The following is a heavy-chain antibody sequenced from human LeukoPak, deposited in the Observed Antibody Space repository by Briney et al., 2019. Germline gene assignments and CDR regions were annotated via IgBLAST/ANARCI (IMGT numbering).Heavy chain of an antibody. D-gene: IGHD6-13*01. CDR3: ARHKRYSSSWYGVRWFDP. CDR1: GGSISSYY. Sequence: PSETLSLTCTVSGGSISSYYWSWIRQPPGKGLEWIGYIYDSGSTNYNPSLKSRVTISVDTSKNQFSLKLSSVTAADTAVYYCARHKRYSSSWYGVRWFDPWGQGTLVTVSS. V-gene: IGHV4-59*08. CDR2: IYDSGST. J-gene: IGHJ5*02.